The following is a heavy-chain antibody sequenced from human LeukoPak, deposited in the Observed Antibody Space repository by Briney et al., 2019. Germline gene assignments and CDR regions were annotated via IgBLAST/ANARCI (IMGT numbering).Heavy chain of an antibody. CDR2: IYPGDSDT. J-gene: IGHJ3*02. CDR3: ARPQQLVAFDI. CDR1: GYSSTSYW. D-gene: IGHD6-6*01. Sequence: GESLKISCKGSGYSSTSYWIVWVRQMPGKGLGWMGIIYPGDSDTRYSPSFQGQVTISADKSISTAYLQWSSLKASDTAIYYCARPQQLVAFDIWGQGTMVTVSS. V-gene: IGHV5-51*01.